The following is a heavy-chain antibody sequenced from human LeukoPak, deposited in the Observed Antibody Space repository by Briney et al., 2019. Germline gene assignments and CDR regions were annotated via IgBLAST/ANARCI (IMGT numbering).Heavy chain of an antibody. Sequence: GGSLRLSCAASGFTFSSYSMNWVRQAPGKGLDWVSYISSSSSTIYYADSVKGRFTISRDNAKNSLYLQMNSLRAEDTAVYYCARSAGVDSSGYYYWGQGTLVTVSS. CDR2: ISSSSSTI. V-gene: IGHV3-48*01. CDR1: GFTFSSYS. J-gene: IGHJ4*02. CDR3: ARSAGVDSSGYYY. D-gene: IGHD3-22*01.